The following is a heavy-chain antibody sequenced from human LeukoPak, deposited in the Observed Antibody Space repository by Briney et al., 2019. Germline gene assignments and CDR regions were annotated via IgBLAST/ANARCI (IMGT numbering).Heavy chain of an antibody. CDR1: GFTFSTYT. CDR2: ISSGGLTI. V-gene: IGHV3-48*04. J-gene: IGHJ4*02. Sequence: GGSLRLSCVASGFTFSTYTFNWVRQAPGKGLEWLSYISSGGLTIFYADSVKGRFTISRDNTKNAIYLDMTNLRAEDTAVHYCARDFDYGDYMDFWGQGTLVAVSS. D-gene: IGHD4/OR15-4a*01. CDR3: ARDFDYGDYMDF.